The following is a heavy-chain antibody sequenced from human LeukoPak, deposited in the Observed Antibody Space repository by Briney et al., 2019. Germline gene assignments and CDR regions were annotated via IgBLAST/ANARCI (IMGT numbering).Heavy chain of an antibody. J-gene: IGHJ4*02. CDR3: AKYSGLWYYYGSGVDY. Sequence: GGSLRLSCAASGFTFSSYGMHWVRQAPGKGLEWVAFIRYDGSNKYYADSVKGRFTISRDNSKNTLYLQMNSLRAEDTAVYYCAKYSGLWYYYGSGVDYWGQGTLVTVSS. CDR2: IRYDGSNK. V-gene: IGHV3-30*02. CDR1: GFTFSSYG. D-gene: IGHD3-10*01.